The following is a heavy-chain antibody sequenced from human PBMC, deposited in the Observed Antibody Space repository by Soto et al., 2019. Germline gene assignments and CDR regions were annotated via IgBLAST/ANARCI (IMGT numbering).Heavy chain of an antibody. V-gene: IGHV4-30-2*01. CDR3: ARGRYSGYDVFDC. CDR1: GGSISSGGYS. D-gene: IGHD5-12*01. CDR2: IYHSGST. Sequence: SETLSLTCAVSGGSISSGGYSWSWIRQPPGKGLEWIGYIYHSGSTYYNPSLKSRVTISVDRSKNQFSLKLSSVTAADTAVYYCARGRYSGYDVFDCWGQGTLVTVSS. J-gene: IGHJ4*02.